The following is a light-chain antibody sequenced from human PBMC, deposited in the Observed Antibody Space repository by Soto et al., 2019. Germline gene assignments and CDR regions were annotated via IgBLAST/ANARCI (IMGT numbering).Light chain of an antibody. CDR3: SSYAGGSTYV. CDR2: EGI. J-gene: IGLJ1*01. Sequence: QSVLTQPASVSASPGQSITISCTATSSDVATFNLVSWYQQHPGKAPKRIIYEGIKRPSGVSNRFSGSKSDNTASLTPSGLQAEAKADYFYSSYAGGSTYVFGTWTKLTFL. V-gene: IGLV2-23*01. CDR1: SSDVATFNL.